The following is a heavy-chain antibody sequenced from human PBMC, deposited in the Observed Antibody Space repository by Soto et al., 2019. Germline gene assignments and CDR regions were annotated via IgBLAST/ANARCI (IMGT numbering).Heavy chain of an antibody. D-gene: IGHD2-2*01. V-gene: IGHV1-69*12. CDR1: GGTFSSYA. J-gene: IGHJ6*02. CDR3: ARHVPAAGYYDGMDV. Sequence: QVQLVQSGAEVKKPGSSVKVSCKASGGTFSSYAISWVRQAPGQALEWMGGIIPIFGTANCAQKFQGRVTIPADESTSTAYMQLSSLRSEDTAVYYCARHVPAAGYYDGMDVWGQGTTVTVSS. CDR2: IIPIFGTA.